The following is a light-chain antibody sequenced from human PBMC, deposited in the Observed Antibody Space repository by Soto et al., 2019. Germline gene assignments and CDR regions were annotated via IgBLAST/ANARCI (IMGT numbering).Light chain of an antibody. CDR1: QSVSSN. CDR2: DAS. V-gene: IGKV3-11*01. Sequence: EIVLTQSPATLSLSPGERATLSCRASQSVSSNLAWYQQKPGQAPRLLIYDASNRATGIPARFSGSGSGTDFTLTISSLEPEDFAVYYCQQLSNSPLTFGGGTKVEIK. CDR3: QQLSNSPLT. J-gene: IGKJ4*01.